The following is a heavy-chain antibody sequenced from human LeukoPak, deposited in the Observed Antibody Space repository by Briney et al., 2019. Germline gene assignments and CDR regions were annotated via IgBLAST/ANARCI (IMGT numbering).Heavy chain of an antibody. CDR2: ISGSGGST. J-gene: IGHJ4*02. CDR1: GFIVGSSY. V-gene: IGHV3-23*01. Sequence: PGGSLRLSCAASGFIVGSSYMSWVRQAPGKGLEWVSAISGSGGSTYYADSVKGRFTISRDNSKNTLYLQMNSLRAEDTAVYYCAKGDVLLWFGELPEDYWGQGTLVTVSS. CDR3: AKGDVLLWFGELPEDY. D-gene: IGHD3-10*01.